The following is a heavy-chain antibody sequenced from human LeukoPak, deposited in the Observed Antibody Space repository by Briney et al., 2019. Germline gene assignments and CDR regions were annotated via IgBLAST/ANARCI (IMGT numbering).Heavy chain of an antibody. CDR2: ISTSGTNT. J-gene: IGHJ5*02. D-gene: IGHD6-13*01. V-gene: IGHV3-11*01. CDR1: GFIFSNYY. Sequence: GGSLRLSCAGPGFIFSNYYMSWIRQAPGKGLEWISYISTSGTNTYYADSVKGRFTISRDNAKNSLYLHMNSLRAEDTAVYYCAVDGPDISPAGIWNWFDPWGQGTLVTVSS. CDR3: AVDGPDISPAGIWNWFDP.